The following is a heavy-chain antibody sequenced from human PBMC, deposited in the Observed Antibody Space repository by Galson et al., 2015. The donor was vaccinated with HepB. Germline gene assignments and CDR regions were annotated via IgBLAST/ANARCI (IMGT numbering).Heavy chain of an antibody. CDR2: IIPIFGTA. V-gene: IGHV1-69*13. CDR1: GGTFSSYA. CDR3: AICGDCFDEAFDI. D-gene: IGHD2-21*01. J-gene: IGHJ3*02. Sequence: SVKVSCKASGGTFSSYAISWVRQAPGQGLEWMGGIIPIFGTANYAQKFQGRVTITADESTSTAYMELSSLRSEDTAVYYCAICGDCFDEAFDIWGQGTMVTVSS.